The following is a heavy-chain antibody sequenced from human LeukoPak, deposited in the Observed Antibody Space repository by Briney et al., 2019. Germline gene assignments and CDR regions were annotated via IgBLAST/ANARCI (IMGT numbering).Heavy chain of an antibody. CDR2: INFSGNT. D-gene: IGHD1-14*01. Sequence: SETLSLTCTVSGGSISSTSYYWGLIRQPPGKWLEWIGSINFSGNTYYNPSLKSRVTISVDTSKNQFSLKVSSVTAADTAVYYCARSSSSLGMYWGQGALVTVSS. J-gene: IGHJ4*02. V-gene: IGHV4-39*01. CDR3: ARSSSSLGMY. CDR1: GGSISSTSYY.